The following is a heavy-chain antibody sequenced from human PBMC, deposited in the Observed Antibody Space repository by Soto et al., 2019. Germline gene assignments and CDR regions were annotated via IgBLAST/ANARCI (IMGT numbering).Heavy chain of an antibody. J-gene: IGHJ1*01. D-gene: IGHD3-22*01. Sequence: HPGGSLRLSCAASGFTFSSYAMHWVRQAPGKGLEWVAVISYDGSNKYYADSVKSRFTISRDNSKNTLYLQMNSLRAEDTAVYYCAREALYYYDSSGYYSVGYFQHWGQGTLVTVSS. V-gene: IGHV3-30-3*01. CDR2: ISYDGSNK. CDR1: GFTFSSYA. CDR3: AREALYYYDSSGYYSVGYFQH.